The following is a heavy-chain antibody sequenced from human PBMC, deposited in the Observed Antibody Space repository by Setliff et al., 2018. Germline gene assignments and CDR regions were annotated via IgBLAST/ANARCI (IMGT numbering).Heavy chain of an antibody. CDR2: ISAYNGNT. V-gene: IGHV1-18*01. CDR3: ARDTRMIAAAGTFGYYYYYMDV. CDR1: GYTFTSYG. D-gene: IGHD6-13*01. Sequence: ASVKVSCKASGYTFTSYGISWVRQAPGQGLEWMGWISAYNGNTNYAQKLQGRVTMTTDTSTSTAYMELRSLRTDDTAVYYCARDTRMIAAAGTFGYYYYYMDVWGKGTTVTVSS. J-gene: IGHJ6*03.